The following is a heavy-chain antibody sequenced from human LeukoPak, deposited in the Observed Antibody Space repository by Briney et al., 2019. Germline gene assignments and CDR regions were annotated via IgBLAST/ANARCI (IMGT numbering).Heavy chain of an antibody. CDR3: ARVVDDSRSDYFDY. V-gene: IGHV1-69*04. D-gene: IGHD6-13*01. CDR1: GGTFSSYA. Sequence: SVKVSCKASGGTFSSYAISWVRQAPGQGLEWMGRIVPILGIANYAQKFQGRVTITADKSTSTAYMELSSLRSEDTAVYYCARVVDDSRSDYFDYWGQGTLVTVSS. CDR2: IVPILGIA. J-gene: IGHJ4*02.